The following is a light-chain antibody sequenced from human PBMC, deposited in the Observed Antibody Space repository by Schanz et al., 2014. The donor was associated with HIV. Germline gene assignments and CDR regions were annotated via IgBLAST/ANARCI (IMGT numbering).Light chain of an antibody. J-gene: IGKJ4*01. Sequence: EIVMTQSPATLSVSPGERATLSCRASQSVTSNYLAWYQQKPGQAPRLLIFGASTRATGIPARFSGSGSGTEFTLTISSLEPEDFAVYYCQQRSEWPLTFGGGTKLEIK. CDR2: GAS. CDR3: QQRSEWPLT. V-gene: IGKV3-15*01. CDR1: QSVTSN.